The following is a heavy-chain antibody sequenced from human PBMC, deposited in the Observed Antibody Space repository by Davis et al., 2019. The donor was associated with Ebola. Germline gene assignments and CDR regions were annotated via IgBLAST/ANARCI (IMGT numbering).Heavy chain of an antibody. V-gene: IGHV3-21*01. CDR3: TLLQEHL. Sequence: GGSLRLSCAASGFPFTTYTLNWVRQAPGKGLECVSSVSSYSDYIYYADSVKGRFTASRDNAKNSLYLQMNSLHQGPIGLPPGTLLQEHLWG. CDR2: VSSYSDYI. CDR1: GFPFTTYT. J-gene: IGHJ6*01.